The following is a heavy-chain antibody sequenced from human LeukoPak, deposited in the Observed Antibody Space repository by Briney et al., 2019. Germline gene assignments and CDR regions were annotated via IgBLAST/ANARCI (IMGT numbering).Heavy chain of an antibody. J-gene: IGHJ6*03. D-gene: IGHD2-15*01. CDR2: ISSSGDST. Sequence: GGSLRLSCAASGFTFSSYVMHWGRQAPGKGLEYVSGISSSGDSTHYVSSVKDRFTISRDNSKNTLYLQMGSLRAEDMAVYYCARADCSGGSCYQSNYYYMDVWGKGTTVTISS. CDR3: ARADCSGGSCYQSNYYYMDV. CDR1: GFTFSSYV. V-gene: IGHV3-64*01.